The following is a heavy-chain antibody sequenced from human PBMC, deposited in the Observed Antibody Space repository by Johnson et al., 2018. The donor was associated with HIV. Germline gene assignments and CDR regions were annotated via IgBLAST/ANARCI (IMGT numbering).Heavy chain of an antibody. Sequence: QVQLVESGGGVVQPGRSLRLSCITYGFNFSTYDMHWVRQAPGKGLEWVAVISYDGSNKYYADSVKGRFTISRDNSKNTLYLQMNRLRAEDTAVYYCAREAEFPPPDALDIWGQGTMVTVSS. CDR2: ISYDGSNK. D-gene: IGHD3-10*01. CDR3: AREAEFPPPDALDI. J-gene: IGHJ3*02. CDR1: GFNFSTYD. V-gene: IGHV3-30*03.